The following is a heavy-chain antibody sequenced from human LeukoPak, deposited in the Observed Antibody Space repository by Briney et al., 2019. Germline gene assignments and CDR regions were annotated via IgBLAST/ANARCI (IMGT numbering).Heavy chain of an antibody. V-gene: IGHV3-33*01. Sequence: GGSLRLSCAASGFTFSNYDVHWVRQAPGKGLEWVAVIWYDGSNKYYVDSVKGRFTISRDISKNTLYLQMNSLSAEDTAVYYCATRVGKWGQGTLVTVSS. CDR1: GFTFSNYD. CDR3: ATRVGK. J-gene: IGHJ4*02. D-gene: IGHD2-2*01. CDR2: IWYDGSNK.